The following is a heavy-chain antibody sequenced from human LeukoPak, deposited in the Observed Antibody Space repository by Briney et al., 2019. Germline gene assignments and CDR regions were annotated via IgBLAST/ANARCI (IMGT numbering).Heavy chain of an antibody. CDR1: GASISSYY. CDR2: IYNNGST. CDR3: ARDIGRRCSNSWYLWFDP. D-gene: IGHD6-13*01. Sequence: PSETLSLTCKVSGASISSYYWSWFRQPAGKGLEWIGRIYNNGSTSYNPSLKSRVTMSVDTSNNQLSLKVSSVTVADTAVYYCARDIGRRCSNSWYLWFDPWGQGTLVTVSS. V-gene: IGHV4-4*07. J-gene: IGHJ5*02.